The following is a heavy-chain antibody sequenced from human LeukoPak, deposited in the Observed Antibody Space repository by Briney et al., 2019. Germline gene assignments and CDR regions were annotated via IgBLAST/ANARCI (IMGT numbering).Heavy chain of an antibody. CDR2: IYTSGST. J-gene: IGHJ6*03. D-gene: IGHD6-13*01. V-gene: IGHV4-4*07. CDR3: AREYSSPKISDPVISYYYMDV. CDR1: GGSISSYY. Sequence: PSETLSLTCTVSGGSISSYYWSWIRQPAGKGLEWIGRIYTSGSTNYNPSLKSRVTMSVDTSKNQFSLKLSSVTAADTAVCYCAREYSSPKISDPVISYYYMDVWGKGTTVTVSS.